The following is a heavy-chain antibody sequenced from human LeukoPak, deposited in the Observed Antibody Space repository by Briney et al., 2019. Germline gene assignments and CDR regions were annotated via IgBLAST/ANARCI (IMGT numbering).Heavy chain of an antibody. CDR1: RFTFNTYW. V-gene: IGHV3-74*01. D-gene: IGHD1-1*01. CDR3: ASEGTTGTTWGPDY. Sequence: GGSLRLSCAASRFTFNTYWMHWVRQAPGKGLVGVSRIDSDGYSTAYADSVKGRFTISRDNAKNTLYLQMNSLRAEDTAVYYCASEGTTGTTWGPDYWGQGTLVTVSS. CDR2: IDSDGYST. J-gene: IGHJ4*02.